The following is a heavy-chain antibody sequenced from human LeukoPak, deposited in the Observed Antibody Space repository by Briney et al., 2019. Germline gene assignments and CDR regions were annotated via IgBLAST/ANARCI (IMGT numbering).Heavy chain of an antibody. J-gene: IGHJ6*03. CDR3: ARDEGDRITMVRGNYHYYMDV. V-gene: IGHV3-21*01. CDR1: GFTFSRYS. CDR2: ISSNSSYI. D-gene: IGHD3-10*01. Sequence: GGSLRLSCAASGFTFSRYSMHWVRQAPGKGLEGVSSISSNSSYIYYADSVKGRFTISRDNAKNSLYLQMNSLRTEDTAVYYCARDEGDRITMVRGNYHYYMDVWGKGTTVTVSS.